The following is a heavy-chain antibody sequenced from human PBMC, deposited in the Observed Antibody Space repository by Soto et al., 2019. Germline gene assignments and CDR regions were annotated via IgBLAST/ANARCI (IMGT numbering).Heavy chain of an antibody. J-gene: IGHJ4*02. CDR3: ARAPRGNYGYPSYFDY. CDR2: IYYSGST. CDR1: GGSISSYY. Sequence: QVQLQESGPGLVKPSETLSLTCTVSGGSISSYYWSWIRQPPGKGLEWIGYIYYSGSTNYNPSLKSRVAISVDTSKNQFSLKLSSVTAADTAVYYCARAPRGNYGYPSYFDYWGQGTLVTVYS. V-gene: IGHV4-59*01. D-gene: IGHD3-10*01.